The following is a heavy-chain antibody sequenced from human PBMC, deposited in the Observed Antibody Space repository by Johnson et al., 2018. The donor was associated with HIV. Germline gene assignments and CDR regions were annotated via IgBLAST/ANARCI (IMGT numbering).Heavy chain of an antibody. J-gene: IGHJ3*02. CDR1: GFRFDNYA. CDR3: AKDIHMVSPRRAFDI. CDR2: ISWNSANI. Sequence: VQLVESGGGLVQPGRSLRLSCAASGFRFDNYAMHWVRQAPGKGLEWVSRISWNSANIGYADSVKGRFTISRDNAKHSLYLQMNSLRVDDTALYYCAKDIHMVSPRRAFDIWGQGTMVTVSS. D-gene: IGHD2-8*01. V-gene: IGHV3-9*01.